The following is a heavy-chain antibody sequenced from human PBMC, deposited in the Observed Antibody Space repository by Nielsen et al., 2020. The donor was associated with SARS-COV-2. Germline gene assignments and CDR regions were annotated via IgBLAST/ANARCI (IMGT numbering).Heavy chain of an antibody. D-gene: IGHD1-20*01. Sequence: ASVKVSCKASGYTFTSYDINWLRQATGQRLEWMGRMSPSSGKTDYAQKFQGRVRMTRNTSINTAYMELSSLRSDDTAVYYCARDRDTVRARSNWNDYDYWGQGTLVTVSS. J-gene: IGHJ4*02. CDR2: MSPSSGKT. CDR1: GYTFTSYD. CDR3: ARDRDTVRARSNWNDYDY. V-gene: IGHV1-8*01.